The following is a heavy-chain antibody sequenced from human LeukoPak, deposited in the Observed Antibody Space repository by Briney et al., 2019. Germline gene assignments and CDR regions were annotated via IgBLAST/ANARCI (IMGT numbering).Heavy chain of an antibody. Sequence: SETLSLTCTVFGGSISGSYWSWIRLPPGKGLQWIGYIHSSGTTNYNPALMSRITVSVDTSRNQFSLKVRSVTAADTAVYYCARLNRLAAVGTVYYHAMDVWGQGTAVTVSS. V-gene: IGHV4-59*08. CDR3: ARLNRLAAVGTVYYHAMDV. CDR1: GGSISGSY. CDR2: IHSSGTT. D-gene: IGHD6-13*01. J-gene: IGHJ6*02.